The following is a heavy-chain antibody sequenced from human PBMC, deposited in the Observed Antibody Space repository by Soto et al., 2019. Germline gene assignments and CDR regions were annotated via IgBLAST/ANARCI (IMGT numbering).Heavy chain of an antibody. CDR1: AGSMKTTNW. V-gene: IGHV4-4*02. Sequence: SETLSLTCAVSAGSMKTTNWWSWVRQPPAKGLEWIGEVFHSGITRYNPSLKSRATVSVDTSKNQFFLNLASVTAADTAVYYCTKDEAGSPFRYWGQGALVTVSS. D-gene: IGHD3-10*01. J-gene: IGHJ4*02. CDR2: VFHSGIT. CDR3: TKDEAGSPFRY.